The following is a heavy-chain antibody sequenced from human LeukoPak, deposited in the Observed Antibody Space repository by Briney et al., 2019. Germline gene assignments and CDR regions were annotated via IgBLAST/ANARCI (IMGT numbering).Heavy chain of an antibody. Sequence: SETLSLTCTVSGGSISSHYWSWIRQPPGKGLEWIGYIYYSGSTNCNPSLKSRVTISVDTSKNQFSLKLSSVTAADTAVYYCARGYYDFWSGYYTVNWFDPWGQGTLVTVSS. V-gene: IGHV4-59*11. CDR2: IYYSGST. D-gene: IGHD3-3*01. J-gene: IGHJ5*02. CDR3: ARGYYDFWSGYYTVNWFDP. CDR1: GGSISSHY.